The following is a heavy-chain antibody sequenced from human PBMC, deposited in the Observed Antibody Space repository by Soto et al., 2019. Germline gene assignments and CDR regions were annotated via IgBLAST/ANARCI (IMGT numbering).Heavy chain of an antibody. Sequence: QVQLQQWGAGLLKPSETLSLTCAVYGGSFSGYYWRWIRQPPGKGLEWIGEINHSGSTNHNPSLKSRDTISGDTSNKQFSLRLSSVTAADTAIYYCARGPYSCYGYGAFDIWGQGTMVTVSS. J-gene: IGHJ3*02. CDR1: GGSFSGYY. V-gene: IGHV4-34*01. CDR2: INHSGST. D-gene: IGHD5-12*01. CDR3: ARGPYSCYGYGAFDI.